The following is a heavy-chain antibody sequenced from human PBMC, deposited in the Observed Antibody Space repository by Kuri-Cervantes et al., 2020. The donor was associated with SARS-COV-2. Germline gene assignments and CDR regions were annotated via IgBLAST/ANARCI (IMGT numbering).Heavy chain of an antibody. V-gene: IGHV1-18*01. CDR1: GYIFTSFG. CDR2: ISTYNHNK. D-gene: IGHD3-22*01. CDR3: ARDRWPHYYDSSGYYCGLDY. J-gene: IGHJ4*02. Sequence: ASVKVSCKASGYIFTSFGISWVRQAPGQGLEWMGWISTYNHNKEYAQKLQGRVTMTTDTSTSTAYMELRSLRSDDTAVYYCARDRWPHYYDSSGYYCGLDYWGQGTLVTVSS.